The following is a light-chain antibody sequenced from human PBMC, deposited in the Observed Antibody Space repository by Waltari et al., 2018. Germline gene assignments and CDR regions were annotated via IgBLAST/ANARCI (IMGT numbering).Light chain of an antibody. CDR1: KAITNY. J-gene: IGKJ3*01. CDR3: LQYKSYPFT. Sequence: DIQMTQSPSAMSASVGDRVTITCRGSKAITNYLAWFQQKPGKAPKRLIYGASTLQSGVPSRFSGSRSGTEFTLTISSLQPEDFATYYCLQYKSYPFTFGPGTKVDMK. V-gene: IGKV1-17*03. CDR2: GAS.